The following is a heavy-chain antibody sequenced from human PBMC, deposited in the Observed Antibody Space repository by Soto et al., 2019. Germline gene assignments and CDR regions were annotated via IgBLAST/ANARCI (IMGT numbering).Heavy chain of an antibody. CDR2: IYPGDSDT. J-gene: IGHJ3*02. Sequence: GESLKISCKGSGYSFTSYWIGWVRQMPGKGLEWMGIIYPGDSDTRYSPSFQGQVTISADKSISTAYLQWSSLKASDTAMYYCARVRGGVVVVTNDAFDIWGQGTMVTVSS. CDR3: ARVRGGVVVVTNDAFDI. CDR1: GYSFTSYW. D-gene: IGHD3-22*01. V-gene: IGHV5-51*01.